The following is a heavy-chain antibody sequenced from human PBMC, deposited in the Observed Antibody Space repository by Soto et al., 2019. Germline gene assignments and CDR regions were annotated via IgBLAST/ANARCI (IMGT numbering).Heavy chain of an antibody. V-gene: IGHV3-30*18. CDR2: ISYDGSNK. CDR1: GFTFSSYG. CDR3: AKDWALGGAYNAAIDY. D-gene: IGHD1-20*01. Sequence: LRLSCAASGFTFSSYGMHWVRQAPGKGLEWVAVISYDGSNKYYADSVKGRFTISRDNSKNTLYLQMNSLRAEDTAVYYCAKDWALGGAYNAAIDYWGQGTLVTVSS. J-gene: IGHJ4*02.